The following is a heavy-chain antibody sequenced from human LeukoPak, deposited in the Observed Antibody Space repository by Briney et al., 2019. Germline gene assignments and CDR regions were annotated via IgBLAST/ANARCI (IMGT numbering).Heavy chain of an antibody. CDR1: GFTVSSNY. D-gene: IGHD6-19*01. CDR2: IYSGGST. J-gene: IGHJ6*03. Sequence: GGSLRLSCAASGFTVSSNYMSWVRQAPGKGLEWVSVIYSGGSTYYADSVKGRFTISKDNPKNTLYFQMNSLRAEDTAVYYCAREVYSSGWAPGRGYYYYMDVWGKGTTVTVSS. CDR3: AREVYSSGWAPGRGYYYYMDV. V-gene: IGHV3-53*01.